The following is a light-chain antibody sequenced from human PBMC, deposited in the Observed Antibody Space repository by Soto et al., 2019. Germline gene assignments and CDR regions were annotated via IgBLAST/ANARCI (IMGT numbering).Light chain of an antibody. CDR1: SSNIGANYD. V-gene: IGLV1-40*01. CDR2: GNN. Sequence: QSVLTQPPSVSGAPGQTVTISCTGSSSNIGANYDVHWYQQRPGTAPKLLIFGNNNRPSGVPDRFSGSKSGTSASLAITGLQAEDEGDYYCQSYDKTLSARYVCGPGTKVTVL. J-gene: IGLJ1*01. CDR3: QSYDKTLSARYV.